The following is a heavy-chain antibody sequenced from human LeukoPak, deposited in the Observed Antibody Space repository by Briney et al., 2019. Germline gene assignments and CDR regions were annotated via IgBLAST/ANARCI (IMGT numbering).Heavy chain of an antibody. CDR1: GGSISSGGYC. J-gene: IGHJ4*02. V-gene: IGHV4-31*03. Sequence: PSETLSLTCTVSGGSISSGGYCWSWIRQHPGKGLEWIGYIYYSGSTYYNPSLKSRVTISVDTSKNQFSLKLSSVTAADTAVYYCARVPLSTYYYDSSGYPYYFDYWGQGTLVTVSS. CDR2: IYYSGST. D-gene: IGHD3-22*01. CDR3: ARVPLSTYYYDSSGYPYYFDY.